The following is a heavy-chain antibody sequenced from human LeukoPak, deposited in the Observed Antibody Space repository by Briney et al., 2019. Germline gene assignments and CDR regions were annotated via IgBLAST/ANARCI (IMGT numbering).Heavy chain of an antibody. CDR1: GFTFSSYA. CDR2: ISGSGGST. D-gene: IGHD3-22*01. Sequence: GGSLRLSCAASGFTFSSYAMSWVRQAPGKGLEWVSAISGSGGSTYYADSVKGWFTISRDNSKNTLYLQMNSLRAEDTAVYYCAKTPDSSGYYHDAFDIWGQGTMVTVSS. V-gene: IGHV3-23*01. CDR3: AKTPDSSGYYHDAFDI. J-gene: IGHJ3*02.